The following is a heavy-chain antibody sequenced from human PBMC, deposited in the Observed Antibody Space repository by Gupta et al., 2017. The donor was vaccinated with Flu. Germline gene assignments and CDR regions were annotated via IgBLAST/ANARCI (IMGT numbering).Heavy chain of an antibody. CDR3: TTDQGIVGAPTIFGY. V-gene: IGHV3-15*01. Sequence: EVQLVESGGGLIKPGGSLRLSCAASGFAFSNAWMSWVRQAPGKGLEWVGRIKSKAECGTTDYAAPVKGRFTISRDDSKNTLYLQMNSLKTEDTAVYYCTTDQGIVGAPTIFGYWGQGTLVTVSS. J-gene: IGHJ4*02. D-gene: IGHD1-26*01. CDR1: GFAFSNAW. CDR2: IKSKAECGTT.